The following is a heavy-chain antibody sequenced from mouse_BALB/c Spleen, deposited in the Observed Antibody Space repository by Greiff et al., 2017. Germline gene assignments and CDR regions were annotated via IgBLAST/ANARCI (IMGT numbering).Heavy chain of an antibody. D-gene: IGHD1-1*01. CDR1: GFTFSSYA. CDR3: ARGPSTTLDY. J-gene: IGHJ2*01. Sequence: DVKLQESGGGLVKPGGSLKLSCAASGFTFSSYAMSWVRQTPEKRLEWVASISSGGSTYYPDSVKGRFTISRDNARNILYLQMSSLRSEDTAMYYCARGPSTTLDYWGQGTTLTVSS. CDR2: ISSGGST. V-gene: IGHV5-6-5*01.